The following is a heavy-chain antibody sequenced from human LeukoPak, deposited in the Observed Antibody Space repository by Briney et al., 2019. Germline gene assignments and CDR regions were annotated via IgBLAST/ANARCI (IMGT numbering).Heavy chain of an antibody. V-gene: IGHV1-2*02. D-gene: IGHD1-1*01. CDR1: GYTFTGCY. CDR2: INPNSGGT. Sequence: GASVKVSCKASGYTFTGCYMYWVRQAPGQGLEWMGWINPNSGGTNYAQKFQDRITMSRDTSISTAYMELSSLRSDDTAVYFCARAPGTLDIWGQGTVVTVPS. CDR3: ARAPGTLDI. J-gene: IGHJ3*02.